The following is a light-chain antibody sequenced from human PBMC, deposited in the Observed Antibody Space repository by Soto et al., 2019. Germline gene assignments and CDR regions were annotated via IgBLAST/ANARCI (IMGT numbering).Light chain of an antibody. CDR2: TAS. Sequence: IQGTQSPSSLSASVGDRVTITCRTSQPISDYLNWYQQKPGKAPNLLIHTASSLQSGVPSRFSGTGSGTEFTLTINNLQPEDFATYYCQQAASFPITFGQGTRLEI. V-gene: IGKV1-39*01. CDR3: QQAASFPIT. CDR1: QPISDY. J-gene: IGKJ5*01.